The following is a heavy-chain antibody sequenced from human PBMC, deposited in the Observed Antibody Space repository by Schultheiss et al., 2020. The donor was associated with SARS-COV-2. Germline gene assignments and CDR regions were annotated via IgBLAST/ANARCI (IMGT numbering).Heavy chain of an antibody. CDR2: ISSSSSTI. V-gene: IGHV3-48*01. CDR1: GFTFSSYA. Sequence: GGSLRLSCAASGFTFSSYAMHWVRQAPGKGLEWVSYISSSSSTINYADSVKGRFTISRDNSKNTLYLQMNSLRAEDTAVYYCAGGGYSYGYTLFAWGQGTLVTVSS. CDR3: AGGGYSYGYTLFA. J-gene: IGHJ5*02. D-gene: IGHD5-18*01.